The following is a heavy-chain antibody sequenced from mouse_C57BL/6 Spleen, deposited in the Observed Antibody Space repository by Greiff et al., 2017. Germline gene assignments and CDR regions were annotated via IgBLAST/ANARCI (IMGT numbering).Heavy chain of an antibody. V-gene: IGHV1-4*01. Sequence: QVQLQQSGAELARPGASVKMSCKASGYTFTSYTMHWVKQRPGQGLEWICYINPSSGHTKYNQKFKDKATLTADQSSCTAYMQLSSLTSEDSAVYYCARGSSYVNAMDYWGQGTSVTVSA. CDR1: GYTFTSYT. J-gene: IGHJ4*01. CDR3: ARGSSYVNAMDY. CDR2: INPSSGHT. D-gene: IGHD1-1*01.